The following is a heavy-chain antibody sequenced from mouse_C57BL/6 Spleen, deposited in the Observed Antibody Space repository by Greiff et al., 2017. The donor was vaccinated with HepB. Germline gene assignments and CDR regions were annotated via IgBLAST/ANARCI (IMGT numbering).Heavy chain of an antibody. Sequence: QVQLQQPGAELVRPGSSVKLSCKASGYTFTSYWMHWVKQRPIQGLEWIGNIDPSDSETHYNQKFKDKATLTVDKSSSTAYMQLSSLTSEDSAVYYCARLPDYYGSSYEAMDYWGQGTSVTGSS. CDR1: GYTFTSYW. CDR3: ARLPDYYGSSYEAMDY. V-gene: IGHV1-52*01. CDR2: IDPSDSET. J-gene: IGHJ4*01. D-gene: IGHD1-1*01.